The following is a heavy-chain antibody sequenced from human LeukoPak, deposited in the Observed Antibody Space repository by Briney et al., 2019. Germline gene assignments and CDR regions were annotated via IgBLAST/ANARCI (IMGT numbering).Heavy chain of an antibody. D-gene: IGHD3-22*01. CDR2: IWFDGSNK. V-gene: IGHV3-33*01. Sequence: PGRSLRLSCAASGFTFSSYGMHWVRQAPGKGLEWVAVIWFDGSNKYYADSVKGRFTISKDNSKNTLYLQMNSLRAEDTAVYYCARAYDGSGYYLTSSMDVWGQGTTVTVSS. CDR3: ARAYDGSGYYLTSSMDV. CDR1: GFTFSSYG. J-gene: IGHJ6*02.